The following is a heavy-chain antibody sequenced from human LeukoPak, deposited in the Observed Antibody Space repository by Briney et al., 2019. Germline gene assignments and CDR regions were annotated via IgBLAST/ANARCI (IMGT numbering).Heavy chain of an antibody. CDR2: IKSKTDGGTT. CDR3: TTDDPYDSSGYYYADAFDI. V-gene: IGHV3-15*01. D-gene: IGHD3-22*01. J-gene: IGHJ3*02. CDR1: GFTFSNAW. Sequence: PGGSLRLSCAASGFTFSNAWMSWVRQAPGKGLEWVGRIKSKTDGGTTDYAAPVKGRFTISRDDSKNTLYLQMNSLKTEDTAVYYCTTDDPYDSSGYYYADAFDIWGQGTMVTVSS.